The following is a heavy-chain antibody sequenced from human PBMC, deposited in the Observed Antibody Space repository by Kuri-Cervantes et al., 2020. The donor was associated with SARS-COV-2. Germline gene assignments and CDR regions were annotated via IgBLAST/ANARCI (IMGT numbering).Heavy chain of an antibody. J-gene: IGHJ4*02. CDR3: ARDAGYYDSSGYRYYFDD. V-gene: IGHV1-18*01. CDR2: ISDYHGNT. CDR1: GYTFTSYG. D-gene: IGHD3-22*01. Sequence: SVNVSYKDSGYTFTSYGSSWVRQAPGQGLEWMGWISDYHGNTNYAQKLQGRVTMTTDPSTSTAYMELRSLRSDDTAVYYCARDAGYYDSSGYRYYFDDWGQGTLVTVSS.